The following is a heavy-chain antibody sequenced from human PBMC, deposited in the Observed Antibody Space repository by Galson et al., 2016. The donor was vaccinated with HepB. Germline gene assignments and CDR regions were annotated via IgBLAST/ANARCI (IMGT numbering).Heavy chain of an antibody. Sequence: SVKVSCKASGYTFNTYNMHWVRQAPGQGLEWMGIIKPSGGNTIYAQKFQDRITMTRDTSTSTVYMELTSPRSEDTAVYYCARELDHSFYFDYWGQGTLLTVSS. J-gene: IGHJ4*02. CDR1: GYTFNTYN. CDR2: IKPSGGNT. CDR3: ARELDHSFYFDY. D-gene: IGHD1-14*01. V-gene: IGHV1-46*02.